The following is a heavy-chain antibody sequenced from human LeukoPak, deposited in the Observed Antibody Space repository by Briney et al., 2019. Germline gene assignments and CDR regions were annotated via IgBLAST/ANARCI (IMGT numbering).Heavy chain of an antibody. CDR3: ARDTDYYDSSYYFDY. V-gene: IGHV3-30-3*01. D-gene: IGHD3-22*01. J-gene: IGHJ4*02. CDR1: GFTFSSYA. Sequence: QPGRSLRLSCAASGFTFSSYAMHWVRQAPGKGLEWVAVISYDGSNKYYADSVKGRFTTSRDNSKNTLYLQMNSLRAEDTAVYYCARDTDYYDSSYYFDYWGQGTLVTVSS. CDR2: ISYDGSNK.